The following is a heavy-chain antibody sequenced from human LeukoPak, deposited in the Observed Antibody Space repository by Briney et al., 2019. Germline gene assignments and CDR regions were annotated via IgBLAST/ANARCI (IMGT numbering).Heavy chain of an antibody. CDR1: GGSISSYY. CDR3: ASSPGVAYYYYYGMDV. V-gene: IGHV4-59*01. J-gene: IGHJ6*02. D-gene: IGHD2-15*01. CDR2: IYYSGST. Sequence: SQTLSLTCTVSGGSISSYYWSWIRQPPGKGLEWIGYIYYSGSTNYNPSLKSRVTISVETSKNQFSLKLSSVTAADTAVYYCASSPGVAYYYYYGMDVWGQGTTVTVSS.